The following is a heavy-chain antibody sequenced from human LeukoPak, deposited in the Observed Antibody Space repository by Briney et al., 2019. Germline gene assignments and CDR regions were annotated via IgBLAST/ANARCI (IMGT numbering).Heavy chain of an antibody. J-gene: IGHJ4*02. CDR1: GGSISSGGYY. V-gene: IGHV4-31*03. CDR2: IYYSGST. D-gene: IGHD4-17*01. Sequence: SETLSLTCTVSGGSISSGGYYRSWIRQHPGTGLEWIGYIYYSGSTYYNSSLKSRVTISVDTSKNQFSLKLSSVTAADTAVYYCASLTTGILLLDYWGQGTLVTVSS. CDR3: ASLTTGILLLDY.